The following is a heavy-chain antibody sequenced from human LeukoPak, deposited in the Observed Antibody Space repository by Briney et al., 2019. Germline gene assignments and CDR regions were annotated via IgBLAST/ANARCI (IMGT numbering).Heavy chain of an antibody. CDR1: GGSISSYY. V-gene: IGHV4-59*12. CDR2: IYYSGST. D-gene: IGHD4-17*01. J-gene: IGHJ3*02. CDR3: ARDVAPDYGDYFSAFDI. Sequence: SETLSLTCTVSGGSISSYYWSWIRQPPGKGLEWIGYIYYSGSTNYNPSLKSRVTISVDTSKNQFSLKLSSVTAADTAVYYCARDVAPDYGDYFSAFDIWGQGTMVTVSS.